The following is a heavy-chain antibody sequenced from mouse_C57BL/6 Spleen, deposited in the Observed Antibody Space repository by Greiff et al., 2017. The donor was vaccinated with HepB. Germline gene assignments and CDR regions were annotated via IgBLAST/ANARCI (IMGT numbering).Heavy chain of an antibody. CDR2: IDPSDSET. V-gene: IGHV1-52*01. CDR1: GYTFTSYW. D-gene: IGHD3-2*02. Sequence: QVQLQQSGAELVRPGSSVKLSCKASGYTFTSYWMHWVKQRPIQGLEWIGNIDPSDSETHYNQKFKDKATLTVDKSSSTAYMQLSSLTSEDSAVYYCARLKTAQAPFYAMDYWGQGTSVTVSS. CDR3: ARLKTAQAPFYAMDY. J-gene: IGHJ4*01.